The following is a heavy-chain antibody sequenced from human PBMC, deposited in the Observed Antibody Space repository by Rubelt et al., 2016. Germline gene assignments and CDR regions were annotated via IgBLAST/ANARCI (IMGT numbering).Heavy chain of an antibody. Sequence: QVQLQESGPGLVKPSETLSLTCTVSGYSISSGYYWGWIRQPPGKGLEWIGSIYHSGSTYYNPSLKSRVTISVDTSKNQFSLKLSSVTAADTAVYYCARHPPYGDYPDYWGQGTLVTVSS. CDR2: IYHSGST. CDR1: GYSISSGYY. CDR3: ARHPPYGDYPDY. V-gene: IGHV4-38-2*02. J-gene: IGHJ4*02. D-gene: IGHD4-17*01.